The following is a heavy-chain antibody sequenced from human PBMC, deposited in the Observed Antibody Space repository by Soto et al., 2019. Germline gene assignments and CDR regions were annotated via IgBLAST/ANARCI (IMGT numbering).Heavy chain of an antibody. V-gene: IGHV4-31*03. CDR3: AREDYSYYYYYGMDV. CDR2: IYYSGST. J-gene: IGHJ6*02. CDR1: GGSISSGGYY. D-gene: IGHD4-4*01. Sequence: SETLSLTCTVSGGSISSGGYYWIWIRHHPGKGLEWIGYIYYSGSTYYNPSLKSRVTISVDTSKNQFSLKLSSVTAADTAVYYCAREDYSYYYYYGMDVWGQGTTVTVSS.